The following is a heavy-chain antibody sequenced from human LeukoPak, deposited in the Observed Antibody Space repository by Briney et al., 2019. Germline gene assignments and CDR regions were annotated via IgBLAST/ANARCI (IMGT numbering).Heavy chain of an antibody. CDR2: IYSGGST. D-gene: IGHD3-3*01. CDR1: GFTVSSNY. CDR3: ARDQAGTIFGVVIFDY. J-gene: IGHJ4*02. Sequence: GGSLRLSCAASGFTVSSNYMSWVRQAPGKGLEWVSVIYSGGSTYYADSVKGRFTISRDNSKSTLYIQMNSLRSDDTAVYYCARDQAGTIFGVVIFDYWGQGTLVTVSS. V-gene: IGHV3-53*05.